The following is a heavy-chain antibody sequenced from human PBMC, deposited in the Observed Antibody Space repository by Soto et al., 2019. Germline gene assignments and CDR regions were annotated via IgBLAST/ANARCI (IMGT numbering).Heavy chain of an antibody. V-gene: IGHV3-30-3*01. CDR1: GFTFSSYA. Sequence: GGSLRLSCAASGFTFSSYAMHWVRQAPGKGLEWVAVISYDGSNKYYADSVKGRFTISRDNSKNTLYLQMNSLRAEDTAVYYCARGYCSSTSCYGYYGMDVWGQGTTVTVSS. CDR2: ISYDGSNK. D-gene: IGHD2-2*01. J-gene: IGHJ6*02. CDR3: ARGYCSSTSCYGYYGMDV.